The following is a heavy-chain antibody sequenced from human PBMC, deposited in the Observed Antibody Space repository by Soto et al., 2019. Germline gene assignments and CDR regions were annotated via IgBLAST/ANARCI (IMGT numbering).Heavy chain of an antibody. CDR3: AKEGSSGYYLTEYFQH. J-gene: IGHJ1*01. Sequence: EVQLLESGGGLVQPGGSLRLSCAASGFTFSSYAMSWVRQAPGKGLEWVSAISGSGGSTYYADSVKGRFTISRDNSKNTLYLQMNSLRAEDKAVYYCAKEGSSGYYLTEYFQHWGQGTLVTVSS. CDR2: ISGSGGST. V-gene: IGHV3-23*01. CDR1: GFTFSSYA. D-gene: IGHD3-22*01.